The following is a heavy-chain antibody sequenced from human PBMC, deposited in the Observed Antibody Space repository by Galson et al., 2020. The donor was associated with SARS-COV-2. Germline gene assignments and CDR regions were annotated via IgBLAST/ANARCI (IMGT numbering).Heavy chain of an antibody. V-gene: IGHV3-23*01. D-gene: IGHD6-19*01. J-gene: IGHJ5*02. Sequence: GGSLRLSCAASGLTFSSFAMSWVRQAPGKGLEWVSSISGSGTNTYYADSVKGRFTISRDNSKNTLFLQMNDLRAEDAAVYYCAKEEAAVTGWFDPWGQGTLVTVSS. CDR1: GLTFSSFA. CDR3: AKEEAAVTGWFDP. CDR2: ISGSGTNT.